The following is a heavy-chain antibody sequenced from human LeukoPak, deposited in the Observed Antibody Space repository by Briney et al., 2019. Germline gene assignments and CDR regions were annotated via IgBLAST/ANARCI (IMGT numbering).Heavy chain of an antibody. J-gene: IGHJ4*02. CDR1: GFTSNNYA. CDR3: ARGRDHLLLDS. Sequence: PGGSLRLSCAASGFTSNNYAMSWVRQAPGKGLEWVSGVSGSGSGTYYADSVKGRFTISRDNSKNTLFLQMSSLRAEDTAVYFCARGRDHLLLDSWGQGTLVTVSS. D-gene: IGHD1-14*01. CDR2: VSGSGSGT. V-gene: IGHV3-23*01.